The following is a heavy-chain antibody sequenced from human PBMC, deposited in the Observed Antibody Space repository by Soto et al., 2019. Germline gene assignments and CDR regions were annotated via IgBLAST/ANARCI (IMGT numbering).Heavy chain of an antibody. J-gene: IGHJ3*02. CDR3: AIYSSSLTSDAFDI. CDR1: GYTFTGYY. D-gene: IGHD6-13*01. V-gene: IGHV1-2*04. CDR2: INPNSGGT. Sequence: GASVKVSCKASGYTFTGYYMHWVRQAPGQGLEWMGWINPNSGGTNYAQKFQGWVTMTRDTSISTAYMELSRLRSDDTAVYYCAIYSSSLTSDAFDIWGQGTMVTVSS.